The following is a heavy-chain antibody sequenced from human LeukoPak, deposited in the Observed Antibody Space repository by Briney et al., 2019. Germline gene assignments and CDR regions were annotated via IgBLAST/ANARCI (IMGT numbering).Heavy chain of an antibody. D-gene: IGHD1-26*01. V-gene: IGHV3-53*01. Sequence: GGSLRLSCASSGFTFSDYYMSWIRQAPGKGLEWVSLVDSGGDTYHADSVKGRFSISRDNSKNTLYLQMSSLRADDTAIYYCARDRSGSTHWGQGTLVTVSS. CDR2: VDSGGDT. CDR3: ARDRSGSTH. J-gene: IGHJ4*02. CDR1: GFTFSDYY.